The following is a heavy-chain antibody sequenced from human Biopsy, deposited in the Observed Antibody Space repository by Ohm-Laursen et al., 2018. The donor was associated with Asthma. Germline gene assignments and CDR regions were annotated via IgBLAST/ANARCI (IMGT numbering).Heavy chain of an antibody. Sequence: SLRLSYSASGFTFGDYWMSWVRQVPGKGLEWVANIKHDGSEKNHVDSLKGRFTISRDNAKNSVFLHMDSLRPEDTAFYYCAKVRSDWVITESFDYWGQGVLVTVSS. V-gene: IGHV3-7*03. D-gene: IGHD3-22*01. CDR2: IKHDGSEK. CDR3: AKVRSDWVITESFDY. J-gene: IGHJ4*02. CDR1: GFTFGDYW.